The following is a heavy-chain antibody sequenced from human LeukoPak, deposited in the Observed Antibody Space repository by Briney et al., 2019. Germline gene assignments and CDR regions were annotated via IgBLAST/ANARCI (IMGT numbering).Heavy chain of an antibody. CDR1: GFTFSSYA. CDR2: ISYDGSNK. J-gene: IGHJ5*02. CDR3: AREKTGIVGATSWFDP. Sequence: PGGSLRLSCAASGFTFSSYAMHWVRQAPGKGLEWVAVISYDGSNKYYADSVKGRFTISRDNSKNTLYLQMNSLRAEDTAVYYCAREKTGIVGATSWFDPWGQGTLVTVSS. D-gene: IGHD1-26*01. V-gene: IGHV3-30-3*01.